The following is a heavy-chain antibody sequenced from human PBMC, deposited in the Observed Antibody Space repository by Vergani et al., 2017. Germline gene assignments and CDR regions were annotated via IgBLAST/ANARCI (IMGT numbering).Heavy chain of an antibody. CDR3: ARSIAAAVRHVDD. CDR2: ISYDGSNK. Sequence: QVQLVESGGGVVQPGRSLRLSCAASGFTFSSYAMHWVRQAPGKGLEWVAVISYDGSNKYYADSVKGRFTISRDNSKNTLYLQMNSLRAEDTAVYYCARSIAAAVRHVDDWGQGTLVTVAS. J-gene: IGHJ4*02. D-gene: IGHD6-13*01. V-gene: IGHV3-30-3*01. CDR1: GFTFSSYA.